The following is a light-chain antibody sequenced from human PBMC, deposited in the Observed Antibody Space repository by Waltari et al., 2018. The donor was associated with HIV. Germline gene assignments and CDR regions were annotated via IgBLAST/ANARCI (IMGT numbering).Light chain of an antibody. CDR1: QSISTF. CDR2: GSS. Sequence: DIQMTQSPSSLSASVGDRVTVTCRASQSISTFLNWYQQKPGKAPKLLIFGSSKLQDGVPSRFSGSGSGTDCTLTIGSLQSEDIATYYCQQSFNTPWTFGQGTKVEVK. V-gene: IGKV1-39*01. J-gene: IGKJ1*01. CDR3: QQSFNTPWT.